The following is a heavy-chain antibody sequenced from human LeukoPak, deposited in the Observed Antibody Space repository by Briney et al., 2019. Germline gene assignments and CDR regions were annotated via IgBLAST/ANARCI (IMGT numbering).Heavy chain of an antibody. V-gene: IGHV3-74*01. J-gene: IGHJ4*02. CDR2: INSDGSST. Sequence: PGGSLRLSCAASGFTFSSYWMHWVRQAPGKGLVWVSRINSDGSSTSYADSVKGRFTISRDNAKNTLYLQMNSLRAEDTAVYYCARGEEYYYDSSGYYTIDYWGQGTLVTVSS. CDR1: GFTFSSYW. CDR3: ARGEEYYYDSSGYYTIDY. D-gene: IGHD3-22*01.